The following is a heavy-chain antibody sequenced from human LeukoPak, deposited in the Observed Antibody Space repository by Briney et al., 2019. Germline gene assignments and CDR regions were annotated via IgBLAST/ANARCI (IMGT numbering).Heavy chain of an antibody. CDR1: GFTFSSYA. CDR2: ISGSGGST. J-gene: IGHJ4*02. V-gene: IGHV3-23*01. D-gene: IGHD5-18*01. Sequence: GGSLRLSCAASGFTFSSYAMSWVRQAPGKGLEWVSAISGSGGSTYYAGSVKGRFTISRDNSKNTLYLQMNSLRAEDTAVYYCAKVGRPGYSYGYDYWGQGTLVTVSS. CDR3: AKVGRPGYSYGYDY.